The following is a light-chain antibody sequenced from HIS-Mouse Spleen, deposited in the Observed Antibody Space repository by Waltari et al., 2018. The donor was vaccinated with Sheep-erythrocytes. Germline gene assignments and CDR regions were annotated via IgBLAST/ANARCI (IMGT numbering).Light chain of an antibody. CDR1: RSNIGAGPD. J-gene: IGLJ2*01. CDR3: QSYDSRLSGSV. Sequence: QSVLTQPPSVSVAPGPRVTISCTGRRSNIGAGPDVHWYQPLPGTAPKLLIYGNSNRPSGVPDRFSGSKSGPSASLAITGLQAEDEADYYCQSYDSRLSGSVFGGGTKLTVL. CDR2: GNS. V-gene: IGLV1-40*01.